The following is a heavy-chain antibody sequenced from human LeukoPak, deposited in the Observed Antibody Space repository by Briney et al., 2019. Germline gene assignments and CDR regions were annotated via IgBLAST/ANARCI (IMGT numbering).Heavy chain of an antibody. Sequence: PSETLSLTCTVSGGSISSYYWSWIRQPPGKGLEWIGYIYYSGSTNYNPSLKSRVTISVDTSKNQFSLNLSSVTAADTAVYYCARDGTGYHDAFDIWGQGTMVTVSS. D-gene: IGHD5-18*01. V-gene: IGHV4-59*01. CDR2: IYYSGST. CDR1: GGSISSYY. CDR3: ARDGTGYHDAFDI. J-gene: IGHJ3*02.